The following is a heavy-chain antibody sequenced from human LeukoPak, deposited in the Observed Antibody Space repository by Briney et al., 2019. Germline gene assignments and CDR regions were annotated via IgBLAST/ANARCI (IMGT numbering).Heavy chain of an antibody. CDR1: GFTFSSYG. CDR2: ISYDGSNK. D-gene: IGHD5-24*01. V-gene: IGHV3-30*18. J-gene: IGHJ4*02. CDR3: AKGLDGYNLVY. Sequence: GGSLRLSCAASGFTFSSYGMHWVRQAPGKGLEWVAVISYDGSNKYYADSVKGRFTISRDNSKNTLYLQMNSLRAEDKAVYYCAKGLDGYNLVYWGQGTLVTVSS.